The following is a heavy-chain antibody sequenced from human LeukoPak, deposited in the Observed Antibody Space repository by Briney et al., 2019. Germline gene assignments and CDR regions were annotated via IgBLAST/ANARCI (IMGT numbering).Heavy chain of an antibody. J-gene: IGHJ6*02. CDR1: GFTFRSYG. D-gene: IGHD2-2*01. V-gene: IGHV3-33*01. Sequence: GGSLRLSCAASGFTFRSYGMHWVRQAPGKGLEWVAVIWHDESNKNYVDSVQGRFTISRDNSKNTLYLQMNGLRAEDTAVYYCARDYSTTWSYGMDVWGHGTTVTVSS. CDR2: IWHDESNK. CDR3: ARDYSTTWSYGMDV.